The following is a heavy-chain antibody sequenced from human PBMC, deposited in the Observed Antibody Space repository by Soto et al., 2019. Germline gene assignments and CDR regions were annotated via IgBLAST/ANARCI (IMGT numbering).Heavy chain of an antibody. J-gene: IGHJ6*02. Sequence: ASVKVSCKASGNTLTSYYMHWVRQAPGQGLEWMGIINPSGGSTSYAQKFQGRVTMTRDTSTSTVYMELSSLRSEDTAVYYCARDKAVTTDYYYGMDVWGQGTTVTVSS. CDR1: GNTLTSYY. V-gene: IGHV1-46*01. CDR3: ARDKAVTTDYYYGMDV. CDR2: INPSGGST. D-gene: IGHD4-4*01.